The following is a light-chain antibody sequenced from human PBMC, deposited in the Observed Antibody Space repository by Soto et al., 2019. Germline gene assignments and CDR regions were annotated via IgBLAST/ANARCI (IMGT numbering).Light chain of an antibody. J-gene: IGKJ2*01. CDR3: QQYGSSSYT. V-gene: IGKV3-20*01. CDR1: QSISSNY. Sequence: EIVLTRSPGTLSLSPGERATLSCRASQSISSNYLAWYQQKPGQAPRLLIYAASSRATGIPDRFSGSGSGTDFTLTISRLEPEDFAVYYCQQYGSSSYTFGQGTQLEIK. CDR2: AAS.